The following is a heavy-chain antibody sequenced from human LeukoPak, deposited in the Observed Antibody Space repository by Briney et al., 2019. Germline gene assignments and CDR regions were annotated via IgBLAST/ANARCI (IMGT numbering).Heavy chain of an antibody. V-gene: IGHV3-15*01. Sequence: GGSLRLSCAASGFTFSNAWMSWVRQAPGKGLEWVGRIKSKTDGGTTDYAAPVKGRFTISRDDSKNTLYLQMNSLKTEDTAVYYCTTDPSYSSGWYGYYYYMDVWGKGTTVTISS. D-gene: IGHD6-19*01. CDR1: GFTFSNAW. CDR3: TTDPSYSSGWYGYYYYMDV. CDR2: IKSKTDGGTT. J-gene: IGHJ6*03.